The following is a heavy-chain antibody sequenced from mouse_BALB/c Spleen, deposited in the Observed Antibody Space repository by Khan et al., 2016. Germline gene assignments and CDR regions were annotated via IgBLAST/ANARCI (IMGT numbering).Heavy chain of an antibody. Sequence: EVQLQESGPGLVKPSQSLSLTCSVTGYSITSGYYWNWIRQFPGNKLEWMGYISYDGSHNYNPSLKNRISITRDTSKNQFFLKLNSVTTEDTATYYCANGNYWYFDVWGAGTTVTVSS. CDR1: GYSITSGYY. CDR3: ANGNYWYFDV. D-gene: IGHD2-1*01. CDR2: ISYDGSH. J-gene: IGHJ1*01. V-gene: IGHV3-6*02.